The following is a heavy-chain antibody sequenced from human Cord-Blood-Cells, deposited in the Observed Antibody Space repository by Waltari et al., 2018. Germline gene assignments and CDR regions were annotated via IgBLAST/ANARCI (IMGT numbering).Heavy chain of an antibody. V-gene: IGHV1-46*01. CDR1: GYTFTSYY. D-gene: IGHD1-26*01. CDR2: INPRGGIT. Sequence: QVQLVQSGAEVKKPGASVKVSCKASGYTFTSYYMHWVRQAPGQGLEWMGIINPRGGITSYAQKVQGRVTMTRDTSTSTVYMELSSLRSEDTAVYYCARHGIVGATDAFDIWGQGTMVTVSS. CDR3: ARHGIVGATDAFDI. J-gene: IGHJ3*02.